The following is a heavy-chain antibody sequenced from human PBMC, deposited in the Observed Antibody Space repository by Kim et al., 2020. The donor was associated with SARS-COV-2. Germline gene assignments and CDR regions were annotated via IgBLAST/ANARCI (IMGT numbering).Heavy chain of an antibody. V-gene: IGHV3-21*01. CDR1: GFTFSSYT. Sequence: GGSLRLSCAASGFTFSSYTMSWVRQAPGKGLEWVSSISSSSSYIYYADSVKGRFTISRDNAKNSLYLQMNSLRAEDTAVYYCARASSGLSDYWGQGTLVTVSS. D-gene: IGHD2-21*02. CDR3: ARASSGLSDY. J-gene: IGHJ4*02. CDR2: ISSSSSYI.